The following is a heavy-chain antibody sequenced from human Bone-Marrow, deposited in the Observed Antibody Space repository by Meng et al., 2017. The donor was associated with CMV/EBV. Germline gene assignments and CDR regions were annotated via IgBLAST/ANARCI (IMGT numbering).Heavy chain of an antibody. D-gene: IGHD1-26*01. CDR2: IKQDGSEK. V-gene: IGHV3-7*01. CDR3: VRDGDTSGLDV. Sequence: GESLKISCAASGFTFSSYWMSWVRQAPGKGLEWVANIKQDGSEKYYVDSVKGRFTISRDNAKNSLYLQMNGLRAEDTAIYYCVRDGDTSGLDVWGQGTTVTVSS. J-gene: IGHJ6*02. CDR1: GFTFSSYW.